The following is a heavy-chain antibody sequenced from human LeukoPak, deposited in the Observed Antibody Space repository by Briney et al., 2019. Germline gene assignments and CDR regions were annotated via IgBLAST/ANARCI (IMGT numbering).Heavy chain of an antibody. J-gene: IGHJ6*02. V-gene: IGHV3-23*01. CDR1: GFAFTISS. CDR2: ISGSGGST. CDR3: AKGLFHCSSTSCYVDYYYYGMDV. Sequence: GGSLRLSCAASGFAFTISSMSWVRQAPGKGLEWVSAISGSGGSTYYADSVKGRFTISRDNSKNTLYLQMNSLRAEDTAVYYCAKGLFHCSSTSCYVDYYYYGMDVWGQGTTVTVSS. D-gene: IGHD2-2*01.